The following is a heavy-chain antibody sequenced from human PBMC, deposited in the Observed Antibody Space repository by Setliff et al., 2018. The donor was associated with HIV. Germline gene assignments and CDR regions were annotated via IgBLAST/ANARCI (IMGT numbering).Heavy chain of an antibody. D-gene: IGHD3-16*01. V-gene: IGHV3-48*04. J-gene: IGHJ4*02. CDR3: AAVPWGHSSLIIDH. Sequence: GGSLRLSCAASGFTFWSHSMLWVRQAPGKGLEWISFIGGHGSIIHYADSVKGRFTISRDNAKNSVYLQMHSLRVEDTAVYYCAAVPWGHSSLIIDHWGQGTPVTVS. CDR1: GFTFWSHS. CDR2: IGGHGSII.